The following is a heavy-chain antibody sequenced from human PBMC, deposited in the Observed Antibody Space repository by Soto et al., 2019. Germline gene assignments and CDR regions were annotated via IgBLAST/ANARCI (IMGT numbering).Heavy chain of an antibody. CDR3: SRDIIGDSSCAIDH. Sequence: QVQLVESGGGVVQPGRSLRLSCAASGFTFSNHGMHWVRQAPGKRLEWVAVIWNDGNSKYYGDSVRGRFTIARDNYKNTLDLQMVSLRAEDTAVYYCSRDIIGDSSCAIDHWGQGTLVTVSS. D-gene: IGHD6-19*01. V-gene: IGHV3-33*01. J-gene: IGHJ4*02. CDR2: IWNDGNSK. CDR1: GFTFSNHG.